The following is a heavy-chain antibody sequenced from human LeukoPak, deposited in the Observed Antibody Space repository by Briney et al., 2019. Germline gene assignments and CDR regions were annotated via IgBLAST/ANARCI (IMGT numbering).Heavy chain of an antibody. J-gene: IGHJ4*02. CDR1: GFAVSFNY. CDR3: ARDSTGTPREC. D-gene: IGHD1-14*01. CDR2: IYSGDST. V-gene: IGHV3-53*01. Sequence: GGSLRLSCAASGFAVSFNYMSWVRQAPGKGLEWVSIIYSGDSTYYADSVKGRFTISSDNSKNTVYLQMDSLRAEDTALYYCARDSTGTPRECWGQGTLVTVSS.